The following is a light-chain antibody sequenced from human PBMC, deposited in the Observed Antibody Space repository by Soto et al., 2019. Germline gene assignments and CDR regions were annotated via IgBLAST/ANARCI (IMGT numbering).Light chain of an antibody. J-gene: IGLJ1*01. Sequence: PASGSGAPGNSITISCTGTSSDVGGYNYVCWYQQQSGKAPKLMIHEVSNRPSGGSNRFSGSKSGNTASLTISGLQAEEEADYYCSSYTSSRAYVFGIGTKVTVL. CDR2: EVS. CDR1: SSDVGGYNY. CDR3: SSYTSSRAYV. V-gene: IGLV2-14*01.